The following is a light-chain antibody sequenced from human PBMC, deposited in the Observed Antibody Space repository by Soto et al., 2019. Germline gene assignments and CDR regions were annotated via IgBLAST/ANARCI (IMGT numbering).Light chain of an antibody. CDR2: AAS. CDR1: QTVTSY. CDR3: QQSYRFPKT. J-gene: IGKJ1*01. Sequence: DVQMTQSPSSLSASVGASLTLTCRASQTVTSYLNWYQQKPGKAPKLLIYAASTLQSWVPSRFSGSGSGTEFTLTIISLQPEDFATYYCQQSYRFPKTFGRGTKVEVK. V-gene: IGKV1-39*01.